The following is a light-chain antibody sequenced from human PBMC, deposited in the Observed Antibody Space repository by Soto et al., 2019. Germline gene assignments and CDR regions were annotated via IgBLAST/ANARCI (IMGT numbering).Light chain of an antibody. Sequence: EIVLTQSPATLSLFPGERATLSSRASQSLSSSLAWYQQKPGQAPRVLIYDTSSRATGIPARFSGSGSGTDFTLTISSLEPEESAVYYCHQRSNWWTFGQGTKVDTK. V-gene: IGKV3-11*01. CDR3: HQRSNWWT. CDR1: QSLSSS. J-gene: IGKJ1*01. CDR2: DTS.